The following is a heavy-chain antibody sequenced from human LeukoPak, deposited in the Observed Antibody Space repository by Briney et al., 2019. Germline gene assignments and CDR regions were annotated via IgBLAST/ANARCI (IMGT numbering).Heavy chain of an antibody. D-gene: IGHD2-15*01. CDR2: MNDDWGTT. CDR3: ARGYCSGGSCYPGYFDY. CDR1: GFSFRNYA. J-gene: IGHJ4*02. V-gene: IGHV3-64*04. Sequence: PGGSLRLCCSASGFSFRNYAMHWVRQAPGKGLEFVSGMNDDWGTTDYADSVKGRFTISRDNSKDTLYLQMNSLRAEDTAVYYCARGYCSGGSCYPGYFDYWGQGTLVTVSS.